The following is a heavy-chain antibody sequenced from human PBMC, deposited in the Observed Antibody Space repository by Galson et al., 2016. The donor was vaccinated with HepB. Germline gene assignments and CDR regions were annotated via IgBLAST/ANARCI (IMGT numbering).Heavy chain of an antibody. D-gene: IGHD2-2*01. CDR1: GYSFTTFW. Sequence: KKAGESLKISCKASGYSFTTFWIGWARQMPGKGLEWIGLIHPGNSETRYSPSFQGQVTISADKSVTTAYLQWCSRKPSDTANYYCARGLSVVLGSVSYNWFDAWGQGTLVTVSS. J-gene: IGHJ5*02. CDR3: ARGLSVVLGSVSYNWFDA. CDR2: IHPGNSET. V-gene: IGHV5-51*01.